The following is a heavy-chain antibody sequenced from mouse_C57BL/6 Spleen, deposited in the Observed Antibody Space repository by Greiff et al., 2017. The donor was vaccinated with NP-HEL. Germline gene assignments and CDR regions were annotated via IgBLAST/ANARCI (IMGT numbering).Heavy chain of an antibody. D-gene: IGHD2-1*01. CDR1: GFTFSSYG. CDR2: ISSGGSYT. V-gene: IGHV5-6*01. J-gene: IGHJ2*01. Sequence: EVQLVESGGDLVKPGGSLKLSCAASGFTFSSYGMSWVRQTPDKRLEWVATISSGGSYTYYPDSVKGRFTISRDNAKNTLYLQMSSLKSEDTAMYYCARHGDYGNYVFFYFDYWGQGTTLTVSS. CDR3: ARHGDYGNYVFFYFDY.